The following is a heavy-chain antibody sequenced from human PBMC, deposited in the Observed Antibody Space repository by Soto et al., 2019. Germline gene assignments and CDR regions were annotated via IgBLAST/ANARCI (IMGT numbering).Heavy chain of an antibody. V-gene: IGHV3-21*01. CDR2: ISSSSSYI. J-gene: IGHJ4*02. D-gene: IGHD3-3*01. Sequence: GGSLRLSCAASGFTFSSYSMNWVRQAPGKGLEWVSSISSSSSYIYYADSVKGRFTISRDNAKNSLYLQRNSLRAEDTAVYYCASPDYDFWSASPHFDSWGQGTLVTVSS. CDR1: GFTFSSYS. CDR3: ASPDYDFWSASPHFDS.